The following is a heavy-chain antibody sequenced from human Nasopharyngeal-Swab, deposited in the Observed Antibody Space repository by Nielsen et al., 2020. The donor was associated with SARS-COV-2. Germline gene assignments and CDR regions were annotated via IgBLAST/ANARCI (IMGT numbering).Heavy chain of an antibody. CDR1: GYTLTVLP. CDR2: VVPDAGEP. CDR3: ASEGSGVFGVVIYAFDI. V-gene: IGHV1-24*01. J-gene: IGHJ3*02. D-gene: IGHD3-3*01. Sequence: ASVKVSCKVSGYTLTVLPIHWVRQAPGKGLEWMGTVVPDAGEPLYAQNFQGSVTMTEDTSTCTAYLELSSLRSEDTAVYYCASEGSGVFGVVIYAFDIWGPGTLVTVSS.